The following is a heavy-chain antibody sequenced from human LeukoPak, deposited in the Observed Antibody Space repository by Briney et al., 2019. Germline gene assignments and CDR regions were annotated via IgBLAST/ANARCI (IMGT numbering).Heavy chain of an antibody. CDR3: ARGRITPDY. CDR2: INHSGST. CDR1: GGSFSGYY. D-gene: IGHD3-16*01. J-gene: IGHJ4*02. V-gene: IGHV4-34*01. Sequence: SETLSLTCAVYGGSFSGYYWSWIRQPPGKGLEWIGEINHSGSTNYNPSLKSRVTMSVDTSKNQFSLKLSSVTAADTAVYYCARGRITPDYWGQGTLVTVSS.